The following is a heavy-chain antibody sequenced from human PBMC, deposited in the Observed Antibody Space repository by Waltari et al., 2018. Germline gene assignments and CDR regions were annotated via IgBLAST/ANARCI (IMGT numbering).Heavy chain of an antibody. Sequence: QVQLVQSAAEVKRPGASVTVSCTASGYTFTDYYIHWVRQAPGQGLEWMGWINPNSGGTDYAQKFQGRVAVTRDTSINTAYMDLSSLTSDDTAMYYCVTHVDSSGYYAFAWGQGTLVTVSS. CDR1: GYTFTDYY. J-gene: IGHJ4*02. CDR3: VTHVDSSGYYAFA. CDR2: INPNSGGT. V-gene: IGHV1-2*02. D-gene: IGHD3-22*01.